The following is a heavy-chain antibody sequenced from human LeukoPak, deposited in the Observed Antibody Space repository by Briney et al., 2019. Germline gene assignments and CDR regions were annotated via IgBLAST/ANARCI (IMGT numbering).Heavy chain of an antibody. CDR2: INNGGSVT. V-gene: IGHV3-74*01. J-gene: IGHJ4*02. D-gene: IGHD5-24*01. CDR1: GFPFSSYW. CDR3: SRDLRGRDDC. Sequence: GGSLRLSCVGSGFPFSSYWTHWVRQAPGKGLVWVSRINNGGSVTDYADSVKGRFTISRDNAKNTLYLQMNTLRVEDTAVYYCSRDLRGRDDCWGQGSLVTVSS.